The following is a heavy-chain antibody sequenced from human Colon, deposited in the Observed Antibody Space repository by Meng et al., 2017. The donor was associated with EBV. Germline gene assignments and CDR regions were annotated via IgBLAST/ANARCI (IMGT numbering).Heavy chain of an antibody. D-gene: IGHD2-21*01. V-gene: IGHV4-30-4*01. CDR1: VWSMCSGHYF. Sequence: TRSTTCTRSVWSMCSGHYFWSEIRLPPGKGLEWIGFIHHSGSSYYNPSHKSRVSIPVDTSKSQFSLNLNSMTAADTAVYYCASFDHIPRRNYFDYWGQGTLVTVSS. J-gene: IGHJ4*02. CDR3: ASFDHIPRRNYFDY. CDR2: IHHSGSS.